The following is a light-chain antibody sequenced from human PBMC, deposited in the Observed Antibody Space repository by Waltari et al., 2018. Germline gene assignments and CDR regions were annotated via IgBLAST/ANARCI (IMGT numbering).Light chain of an antibody. V-gene: IGKV3-11*01. J-gene: IGKJ2*01. CDR1: ATVRTY. Sequence: CRASATVRTYLAWYQEKPGQAPRLLIFDASSSATGIPAKLSGSGSGTDFTLTVSNLEPEDFAIYYCQQRSNWPYTFGQGTRVEIK. CDR2: DAS. CDR3: QQRSNWPYT.